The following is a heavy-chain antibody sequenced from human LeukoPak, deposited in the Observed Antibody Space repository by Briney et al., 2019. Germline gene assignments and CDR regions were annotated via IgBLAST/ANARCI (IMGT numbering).Heavy chain of an antibody. V-gene: IGHV4-61*02. CDR3: ARSYYDFWSGRNYDY. J-gene: IGHJ4*02. CDR1: GGSISSGSYY. D-gene: IGHD3-3*01. Sequence: PSQTLSLTCTVSGGSISSGSYYWSWIRPPAGKGLEWIGRIYTSGSTNYNPSLKSRVTISVDTSKNQFSLKLSSVTAADTAVYYCARSYYDFWSGRNYDYGGQGTLVTVSS. CDR2: IYTSGST.